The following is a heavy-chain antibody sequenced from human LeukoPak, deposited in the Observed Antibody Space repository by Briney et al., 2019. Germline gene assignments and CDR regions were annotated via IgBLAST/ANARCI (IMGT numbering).Heavy chain of an antibody. V-gene: IGHV1-69*05. CDR3: ARDGSGSDCFDY. D-gene: IGHD3-10*01. CDR2: IIPIFGTA. Sequence: SVKVSCKASGGTFSSYAISWVRQAPGQGLEWMGGIIPIFGTANYAQKFQGRVTITTDESTSTAYMELSSLRSEDTAVYYCARDGSGSDCFDYWGQGTLVTVPS. CDR1: GGTFSSYA. J-gene: IGHJ4*02.